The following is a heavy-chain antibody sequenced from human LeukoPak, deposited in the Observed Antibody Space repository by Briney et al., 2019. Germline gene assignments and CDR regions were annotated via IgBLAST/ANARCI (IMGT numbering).Heavy chain of an antibody. Sequence: ASVNVSCEASGYAFTTDGIGWGRQAPGQGLEWMGWISGYNGNTNYAQKFQGRVTMTTATSTSTAYMELRSLRSDDTAVYYCARTGHESVLYWSDPWGQGTLVNVSS. D-gene: IGHD3-16*01. V-gene: IGHV1-18*01. CDR1: GYAFTTDG. CDR2: ISGYNGNT. CDR3: ARTGHESVLYWSDP. J-gene: IGHJ5*02.